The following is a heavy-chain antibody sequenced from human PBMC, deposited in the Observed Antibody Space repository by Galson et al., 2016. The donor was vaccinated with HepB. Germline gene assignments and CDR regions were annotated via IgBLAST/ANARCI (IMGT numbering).Heavy chain of an antibody. Sequence: SLRLSCAASGFTFGSYAMTWVRQAPGKGLEWVSSITGSTGVTYYADSVRGRFTISRDNPKNTLYLQMKSLRAEDTALYYCAKNRASVPDTFDIWGQGKVVTVSS. V-gene: IGHV3-23*01. D-gene: IGHD2-2*01. CDR3: AKNRASVPDTFDI. CDR1: GFTFGSYA. CDR2: ITGSTGVT. J-gene: IGHJ3*02.